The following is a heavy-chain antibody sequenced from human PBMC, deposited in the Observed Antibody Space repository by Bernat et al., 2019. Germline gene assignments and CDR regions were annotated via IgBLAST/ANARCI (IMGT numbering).Heavy chain of an antibody. J-gene: IGHJ4*02. CDR3: ALEWGYCSGGSCPYYFDY. V-gene: IGHV4-34*01. CDR1: GGSFSGYY. CDR2: INHSGST. Sequence: QVQLQESGPGLVKPSETLSLTCAVYGGSFSGYYWSWIRQPPGKGLEWIGEINHSGSTNYNPSLKSRVTISVDTSKNQFSLKLSSVTAADTAVYYCALEWGYCSGGSCPYYFDYWGQGTLVTVSS. D-gene: IGHD2-15*01.